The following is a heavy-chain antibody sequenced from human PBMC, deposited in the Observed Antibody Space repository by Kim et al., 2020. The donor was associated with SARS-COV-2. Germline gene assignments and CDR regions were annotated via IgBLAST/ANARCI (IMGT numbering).Heavy chain of an antibody. J-gene: IGHJ4*02. V-gene: IGHV3-11*04. D-gene: IGHD3-10*01. CDR3: ATDASESFDFEY. Sequence: YANPVTGRFTIHRDNAKNTLYLQMSGLRGEDTAVYYCATDASESFDFEYWGQGTLVTVSS.